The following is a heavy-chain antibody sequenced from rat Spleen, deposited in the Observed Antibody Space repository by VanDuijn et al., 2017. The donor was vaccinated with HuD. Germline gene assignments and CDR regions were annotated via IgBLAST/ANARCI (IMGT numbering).Heavy chain of an antibody. CDR3: AKDPWDSGANWFAY. CDR1: GFTFSNYY. D-gene: IGHD4-3*01. J-gene: IGHJ3*01. V-gene: IGHV5-27*01. CDR2: ISAGGDNT. Sequence: EVQLVESGGGLVQPGRSLKLSCAASGFTFSNYYMAWVRQAPTKGLEWVAYISAGGDNTYYRDSVKGRFTISRDNAKSTLYLQMESLRSEDTATYYCAKDPWDSGANWFAYWGQGTLVTVSS.